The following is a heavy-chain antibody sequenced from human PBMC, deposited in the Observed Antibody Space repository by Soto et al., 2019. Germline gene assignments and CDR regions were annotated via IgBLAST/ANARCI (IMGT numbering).Heavy chain of an antibody. CDR1: GGFMSRYY. CDR2: IYYSGST. J-gene: IGHJ3*02. V-gene: IGHV4-59*01. Sequence: PEALRDTWTGSGGFMSRYYWRGFRLPLGKRLEWFEYIYYSGSTHYTPSPKSRVTISVDTSKNPFSLKLSSVTAADTAVYYCARAPRLVHCSGGSCFSRGAAFDIWGHGTMVTV. D-gene: IGHD2-15*01. CDR3: ARAPRLVHCSGGSCFSRGAAFDI.